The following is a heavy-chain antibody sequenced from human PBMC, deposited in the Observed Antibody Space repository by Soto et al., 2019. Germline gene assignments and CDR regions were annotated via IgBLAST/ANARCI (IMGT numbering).Heavy chain of an antibody. CDR2: ISDNGGTT. CDR3: AKGRGTGATRLGAFEI. D-gene: IGHD1-1*01. CDR1: GFTFRTYA. J-gene: IGHJ3*02. V-gene: IGHV3-23*01. Sequence: EVQLLESGGGLVQPGGSLRLSCAASGFTFRTYAMTWVRQAPGKGLEWVSGISDNGGTTYYADSVKGRFTISRDNSRSALYLQMNSLRAEDTALYYCAKGRGTGATRLGAFEIWGQGTMVTVSS.